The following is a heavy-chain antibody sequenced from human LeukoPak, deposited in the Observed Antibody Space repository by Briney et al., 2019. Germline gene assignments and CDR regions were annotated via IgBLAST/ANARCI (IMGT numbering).Heavy chain of an antibody. V-gene: IGHV3-11*01. CDR1: GFTSSDYE. CDR2: ISGSGSDI. J-gene: IGHJ4*01. Sequence: GGSLRLSCAASGFTSSDYEMNWVRQAPGKGLEWLAYISGSGSDIYYADSVKGRFTISRDNAKNSLYLQMNSLRPEDTALYYCSTDPRLLMYWGHGTLVTVSS. CDR3: STDPRLLMY. D-gene: IGHD2-8*01.